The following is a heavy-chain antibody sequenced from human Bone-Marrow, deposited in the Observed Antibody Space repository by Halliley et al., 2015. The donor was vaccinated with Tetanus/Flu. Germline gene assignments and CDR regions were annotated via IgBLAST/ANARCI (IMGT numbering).Heavy chain of an antibody. CDR1: GFTFSDYA. Sequence: AASGFTFSDYAMGWVRQAPGKGLEWVSLTIGIGTTTYYADSVKGRFTVSRDNSKNTLYLQLNSLRTEDTAVYYCAEDHDFWSGFRHTFDHWGQGTLVTVSS. V-gene: IGHV3-23*01. CDR3: AEDHDFWSGFRHTFDH. J-gene: IGHJ4*02. D-gene: IGHD3-3*01. CDR2: TIGIGTTT.